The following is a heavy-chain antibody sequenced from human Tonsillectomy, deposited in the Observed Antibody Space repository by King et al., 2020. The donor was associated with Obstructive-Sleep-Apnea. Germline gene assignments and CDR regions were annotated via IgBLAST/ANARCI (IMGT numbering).Heavy chain of an antibody. CDR3: ARANTGWELGDYFDY. Sequence: VQLQESGPGLVKPSETLSLTCTVSGGSISSYYWSWIRQPPGKGLEWIGYIYYSGSTNYNPSLKSRVTISVDTSKNQFSLKLSSVTAADTAVYYCARANTGWELGDYFDYWGQGTLVTVSS. D-gene: IGHD1-26*01. CDR2: IYYSGST. J-gene: IGHJ4*02. V-gene: IGHV4-59*01. CDR1: GGSISSYY.